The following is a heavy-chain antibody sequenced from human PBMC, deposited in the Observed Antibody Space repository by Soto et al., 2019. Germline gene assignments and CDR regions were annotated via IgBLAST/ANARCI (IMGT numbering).Heavy chain of an antibody. CDR3: AKSIYDYVWGTPPGYIDF. V-gene: IGHV3-74*01. Sequence: GSLRLSCAASGFTFSSYWMHWVRQAPGKGLVWVSRINSDGSSTSYADSVKGRFTISRDNAKNTLYLQMNSLRAEDTAVYYCAKSIYDYVWGTPPGYIDFSGQGTLVTVSS. J-gene: IGHJ4*02. D-gene: IGHD3-16*01. CDR2: INSDGSST. CDR1: GFTFSSYW.